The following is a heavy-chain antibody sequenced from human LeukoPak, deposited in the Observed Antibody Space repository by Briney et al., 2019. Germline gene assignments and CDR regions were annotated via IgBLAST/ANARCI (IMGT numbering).Heavy chain of an antibody. CDR3: ARDKVAQSPYWYFDL. Sequence: GASVKVSCKASGYTFTSYYMHWVRQAPGQGLEWMGIINPSGGSTSYAQRFQGRVTMTRDTSTSTVYMELSSLRSEDTAVYYCARDKVAQSPYWYFDLWGRGTLVTVSS. CDR1: GYTFTSYY. V-gene: IGHV1-46*01. CDR2: INPSGGST. D-gene: IGHD5-12*01. J-gene: IGHJ2*01.